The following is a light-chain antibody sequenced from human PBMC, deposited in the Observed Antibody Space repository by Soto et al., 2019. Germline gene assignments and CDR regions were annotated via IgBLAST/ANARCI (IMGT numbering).Light chain of an antibody. CDR3: QYYDSSLSGYV. J-gene: IGLJ1*01. CDR2: ENN. V-gene: IGLV1-40*01. CDR1: SSNIGAGYE. Sequence: QSVLTQPPSVSEAPGQRVTISCTGSSSNIGAGYEAHWYQQVPGTAHKLLIYENNNRPSGVPDRFSGSKSGTSASLAITGLQAEDEAEYYCQYYDSSLSGYVFGTGTKLTVI.